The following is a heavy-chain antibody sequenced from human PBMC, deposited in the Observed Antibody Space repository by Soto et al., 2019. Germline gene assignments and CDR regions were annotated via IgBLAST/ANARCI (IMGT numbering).Heavy chain of an antibody. Sequence: SETLSLTCTVSGGSISSYYWSWIRQPPGKGLEWIGYIYYSGSTNYNPSLKSRVTISVATSKNQFSLKLSSVTAADTAVYYCARTINDYSDYVSDYWGQGTLVTVSS. CDR2: IYYSGST. J-gene: IGHJ4*02. V-gene: IGHV4-59*08. CDR1: GGSISSYY. CDR3: ARTINDYSDYVSDY. D-gene: IGHD4-17*01.